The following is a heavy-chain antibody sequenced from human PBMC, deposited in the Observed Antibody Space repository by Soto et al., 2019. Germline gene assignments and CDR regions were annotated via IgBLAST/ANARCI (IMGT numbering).Heavy chain of an antibody. Sequence: QVQLQESGPGLVKPSETLSLTCTVSGGSISSNYWSWIRQPPGKGLEWIGYIYYTGSTNYNPSLKSRVTISVYTSKNQFSLKLSSVTAADTAVYYCARGGSNKFDPWGQGTLVTVSS. CDR1: GGSISSNY. CDR3: ARGGSNKFDP. CDR2: IYYTGST. J-gene: IGHJ5*02. D-gene: IGHD6-13*01. V-gene: IGHV4-59*01.